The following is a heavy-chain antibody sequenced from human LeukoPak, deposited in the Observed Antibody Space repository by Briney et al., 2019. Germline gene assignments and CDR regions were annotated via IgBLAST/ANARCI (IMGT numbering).Heavy chain of an antibody. D-gene: IGHD3-10*01. V-gene: IGHV3-64*01. CDR3: ARVAPTRASVDY. CDR1: GFTFSSYA. Sequence: GGSLRLSCAASGFTFSSYAMHWVRQAPGKGLEYVSAITSNGGSTHYANSVKGRFTISRDNSKNTLYLEMGSLRAEDMAVYYCARVAPTRASVDYWGQGTLVTASS. CDR2: ITSNGGST. J-gene: IGHJ4*02.